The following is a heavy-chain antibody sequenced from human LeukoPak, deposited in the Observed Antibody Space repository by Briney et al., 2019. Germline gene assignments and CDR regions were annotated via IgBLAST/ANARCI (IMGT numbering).Heavy chain of an antibody. J-gene: IGHJ4*02. V-gene: IGHV3-23*01. Sequence: GGSLRLSCAASGFTFSSYAMSWVRQAPGKGLEWVSVISGSGSNTYYADSVKGRFTISRDNSKNTLYLQMNSLRAEDTAVYYCAKRDYGNFGYWGQGTLVTVSS. D-gene: IGHD4-17*01. CDR2: ISGSGSNT. CDR1: GFTFSSYA. CDR3: AKRDYGNFGY.